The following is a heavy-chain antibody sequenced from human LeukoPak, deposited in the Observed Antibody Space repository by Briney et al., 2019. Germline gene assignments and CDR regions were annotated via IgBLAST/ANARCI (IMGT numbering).Heavy chain of an antibody. CDR3: AKTVYSGWYPSYFDY. CDR2: ISGSGGST. D-gene: IGHD6-19*01. CDR1: GFTFSDYY. Sequence: GGSLRLSCAASGFTFSDYYMSWIRQAPGKGLEWVSAISGSGGSTYYADSVKGRFTISRDNSKNTLYLQMNSLRAEDTAVYYCAKTVYSGWYPSYFDYWGQGTLVTVSS. V-gene: IGHV3-23*01. J-gene: IGHJ4*02.